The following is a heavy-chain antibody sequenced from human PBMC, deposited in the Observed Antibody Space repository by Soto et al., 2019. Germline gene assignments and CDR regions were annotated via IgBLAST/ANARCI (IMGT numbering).Heavy chain of an antibody. Sequence: GGSLRLSCAAAGFTFSSYSMNWVRQAPGKGLEWGSSISSSSSYIYYADSVKGRFTISRDNAKNSLYLQMNSLRAEDTAVYYCAVWVDYYDSSGYYQPRYYYYGMDVWGQGTTVTVSS. V-gene: IGHV3-21*01. J-gene: IGHJ6*02. CDR1: GFTFSSYS. D-gene: IGHD3-22*01. CDR2: ISSSSSYI. CDR3: AVWVDYYDSSGYYQPRYYYYGMDV.